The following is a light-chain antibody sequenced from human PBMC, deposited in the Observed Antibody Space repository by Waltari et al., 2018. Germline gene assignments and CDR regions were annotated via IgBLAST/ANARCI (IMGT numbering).Light chain of an antibody. V-gene: IGKV1-33*01. CDR3: HQHDNLPLT. J-gene: IGKJ3*01. Sequence: TPMTQPLSSLSASVGDRVTVTCQASQDISNDLNWFQQKPGKAPKLLIYDASKLETGVPSRFSGSGSGTDFTFTISSLQPEDIATYYCHQHDNLPLTFGPGTKVDIK. CDR2: DAS. CDR1: QDISND.